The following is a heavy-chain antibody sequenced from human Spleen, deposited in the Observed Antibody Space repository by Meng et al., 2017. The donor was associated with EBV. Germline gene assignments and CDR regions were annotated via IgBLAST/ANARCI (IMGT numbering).Heavy chain of an antibody. CDR2: IHHSGGT. D-gene: IGHD2-15*01. CDR1: RGFITSGDW. J-gene: IGHJ4*02. CDR3: ARAGYHRPASEY. V-gene: IGHV4-4*02. Sequence: QVQLRGSGPGLVRPSGTLSITCAVSRGFITSGDWWSWVRQSPGKGLEWIGEIHHSGGTSYNPSLKSRVTISLDMSKDQFSLRLSSVTAADTAVYYCARAGYHRPASEYWGQGTLVTVSS.